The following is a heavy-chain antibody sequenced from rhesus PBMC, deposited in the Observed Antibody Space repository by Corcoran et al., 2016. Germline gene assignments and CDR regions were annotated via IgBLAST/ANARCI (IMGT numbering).Heavy chain of an antibody. CDR2: FYGSMEDA. V-gene: IGHV4-76*01. CDR3: ARECCRCIYCRGDVFDF. Sequence: QVQLQESGPGVVKPSETLSLTCAVSGGSISSGYDWSWIRQLPGKGLEWIGYFYGSMEDANYNPAHKNRVTITKDAATNQFSLKLSSMTAADSAVYYGARECCRCIYCRGDVFDFWGQGLRVTVSS. CDR1: GGSISSGYD. D-gene: IGHD2-27*01. J-gene: IGHJ3*01.